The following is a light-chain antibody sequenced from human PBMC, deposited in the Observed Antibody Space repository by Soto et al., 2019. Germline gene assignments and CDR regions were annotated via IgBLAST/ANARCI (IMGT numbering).Light chain of an antibody. J-gene: IGKJ4*01. CDR3: QQSYSTPHT. CDR1: QSISSY. V-gene: IGKV1-39*01. CDR2: AAS. Sequence: DIQMTQSPSSLSASVGDRVTITCRASQSISSYLNWHQQKPGKAPKLLIYAASSLQSGVPSRFSGSGSGTDFTLTISSLQPEDSATYYCQQSYSTPHTFGGGTKVEIK.